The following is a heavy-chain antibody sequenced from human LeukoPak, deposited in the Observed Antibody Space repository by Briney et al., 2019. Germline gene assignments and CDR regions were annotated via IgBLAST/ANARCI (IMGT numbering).Heavy chain of an antibody. J-gene: IGHJ4*02. CDR1: GFTFSRYW. V-gene: IGHV3-9*01. D-gene: IGHD5-18*01. CDR2: ISWNSGSI. CDR3: ARDRGRIQLWFTYYFDY. Sequence: SLRLSFAASGFTFSRYWMHWVRPAPGKGLVWVSGISWNSGSIGYADSVKGRFTISRDNAKNSLYLQMNSLRAEDTALYYCARDRGRIQLWFTYYFDYWGQGNLVTVSS.